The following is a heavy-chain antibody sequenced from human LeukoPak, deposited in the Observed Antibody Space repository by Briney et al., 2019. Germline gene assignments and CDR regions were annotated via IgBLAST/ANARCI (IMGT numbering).Heavy chain of an antibody. CDR1: GGSISSSDYY. Sequence: SETLSLTCTVSGGSISSSDYYWGSIRQPPGKGLEWIGSIYYSGSTYYNPSLKSRVTIPVDTSKNQFSLKLSSVTAADTAVYYCASHRGGDYGFDYWGQGTLVTVSS. J-gene: IGHJ4*02. CDR2: IYYSGST. D-gene: IGHD4-17*01. V-gene: IGHV4-39*01. CDR3: ASHRGGDYGFDY.